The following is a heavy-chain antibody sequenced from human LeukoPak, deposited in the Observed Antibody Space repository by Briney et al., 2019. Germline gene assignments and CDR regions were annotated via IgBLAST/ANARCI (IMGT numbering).Heavy chain of an antibody. Sequence: SGGSLRLSCAASGLTFSSYAMNWVRQAPGKGLEWVSGRSVSGGSTNYADSVKGRFTISRDNSKNTLYLQMNSLIAAATAVYYCAKDRYSGSGNLFDYWGQGTLVTVSS. J-gene: IGHJ4*02. CDR2: RSVSGGST. CDR3: AKDRYSGSGNLFDY. D-gene: IGHD3-10*01. CDR1: GLTFSSYA. V-gene: IGHV3-23*01.